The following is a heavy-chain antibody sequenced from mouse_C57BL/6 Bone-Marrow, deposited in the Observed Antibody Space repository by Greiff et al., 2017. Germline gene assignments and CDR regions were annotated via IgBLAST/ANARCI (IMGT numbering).Heavy chain of an antibody. CDR3: AGCDYDGECVAY. CDR2: IDPSDSDT. J-gene: IGHJ3*01. CDR1: GYTFTSYW. Sequence: QVQLQQPGAELVKPGASVKLSCKASGYTFTSYWMHWVKQRPGQGLEWIGEIDPSDSDTNYNQKFKGKATLTVDKSSSTAYMQLSSLTSEDSSVYYCAGCDYDGECVAYWGQGTLVTVSA. V-gene: IGHV1-69*02. D-gene: IGHD2-4*01.